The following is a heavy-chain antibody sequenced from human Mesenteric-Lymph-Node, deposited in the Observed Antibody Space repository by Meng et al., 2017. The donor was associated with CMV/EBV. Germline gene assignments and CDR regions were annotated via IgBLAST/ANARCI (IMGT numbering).Heavy chain of an antibody. CDR2: INHSGST. Sequence: GPLRLSCAVYGGSFSGYYWSWIRQPPGKGLEWIGEINHSGSTNYNPSLKSRVTISVDTSKNQFSLKLSSVTAADTAVYYCASRASYDSSGFYYGAAPAHWGQGTLVTVSS. V-gene: IGHV4-34*01. CDR3: ASRASYDSSGFYYGAAPAH. D-gene: IGHD3-22*01. CDR1: GGSFSGYY. J-gene: IGHJ4*02.